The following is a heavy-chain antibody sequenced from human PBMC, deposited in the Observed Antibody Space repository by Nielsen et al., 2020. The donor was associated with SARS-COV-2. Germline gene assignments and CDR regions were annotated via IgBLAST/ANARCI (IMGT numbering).Heavy chain of an antibody. Sequence: VRQAPGKGLEWVGRIKSKTDGGTTDYAAPVKGRFTISRDDSKNTLYLQMNSLKTEDTAVYYCTTVGGRSGYYYVDYYYGMDVWGQGTTVTVSS. CDR2: IKSKTDGGTT. J-gene: IGHJ6*02. D-gene: IGHD3-22*01. V-gene: IGHV3-15*01. CDR3: TTVGGRSGYYYVDYYYGMDV.